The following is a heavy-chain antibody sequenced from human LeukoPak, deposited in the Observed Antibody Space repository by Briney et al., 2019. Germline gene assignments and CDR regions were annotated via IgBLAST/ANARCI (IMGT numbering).Heavy chain of an antibody. CDR3: ARALSFQEAFDI. J-gene: IGHJ3*02. Sequence: GGSLRLSCAASGFTFSDYYMSWLRQAPGKGLEWVSYISSSGSNIYYADSVKGRFTISRDNAKNSLYLQMNSLRAEDTAVYYCARALSFQEAFDIWGQGTMVTVSS. CDR1: GFTFSDYY. V-gene: IGHV3-11*04. CDR2: ISSSGSNI.